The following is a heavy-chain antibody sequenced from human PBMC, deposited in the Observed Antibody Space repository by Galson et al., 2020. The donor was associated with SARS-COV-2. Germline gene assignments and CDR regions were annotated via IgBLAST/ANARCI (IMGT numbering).Heavy chain of an antibody. D-gene: IGHD3-22*01. Sequence: SETLTLTCTAPGGSISSSSYYWVRHRPPPGKGLEWIGSNYYSGSPYYNPSLKSRVTISVDTSKNQFSLKLSSVTAADTAVYYCATIDYDSSGYYGAFDYWGQGTLVTVSS. J-gene: IGHJ4*02. V-gene: IGHV4-39*01. CDR3: ATIDYDSSGYYGAFDY. CDR2: NYYSGSP. CDR1: GGSISSSSYY.